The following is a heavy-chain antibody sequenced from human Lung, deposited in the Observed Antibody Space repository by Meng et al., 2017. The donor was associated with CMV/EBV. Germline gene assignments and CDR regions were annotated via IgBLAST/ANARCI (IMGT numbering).Heavy chain of an antibody. Sequence: QVQCQRSGPGLVKPSETLSLTFAVSGGSISTYYWSWIRQTPGKGLEWIGNNYYSGSTNYNPSLASRVTISVDSSKNQFSLKLSSVTAADTAVYYCARHQNGGTYPLDYWGQGTLVTVSS. CDR1: GGSISTYY. CDR3: ARHQNGGTYPLDY. CDR2: NYYSGST. J-gene: IGHJ4*02. V-gene: IGHV4-59*08. D-gene: IGHD3-16*02.